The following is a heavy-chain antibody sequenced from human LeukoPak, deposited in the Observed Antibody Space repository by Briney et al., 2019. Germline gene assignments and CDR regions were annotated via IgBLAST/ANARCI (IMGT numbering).Heavy chain of an antibody. D-gene: IGHD3-22*01. CDR1: GFTFSDYY. V-gene: IGHV3-11*01. J-gene: IGHJ6*02. CDR3: ARGPLMIVVVNNGMDV. Sequence: GGSLRLSCAASGFTFSDYYVSWIRQAPGKGLEWVSYISSSGSTIYYADSVKGRFTISRDNAKNSLYLQMNSLRAEDTAVYYCARGPLMIVVVNNGMDVWGQGTTVTVSS. CDR2: ISSSGSTI.